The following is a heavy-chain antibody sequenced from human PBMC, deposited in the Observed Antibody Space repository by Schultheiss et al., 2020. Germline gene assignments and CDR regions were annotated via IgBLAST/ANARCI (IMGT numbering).Heavy chain of an antibody. CDR1: GFSFSDYY. CDR2: ISSSGSSV. CDR3: AREGGGCSGGSCYVDN. D-gene: IGHD2-15*01. J-gene: IGHJ4*02. V-gene: IGHV3-11*01. Sequence: GGSLRLSCAASGFSFSDYYMNWIRQAPGKGLEWVSYISSSGSSVYYAGSVKGRFTISRDNAKNSLYLQMNSLRAEDTAVYYCAREGGGCSGGSCYVDNWGQGNLVTVSS.